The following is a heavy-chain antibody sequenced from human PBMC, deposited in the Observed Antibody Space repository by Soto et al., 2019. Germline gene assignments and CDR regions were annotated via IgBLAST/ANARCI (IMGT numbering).Heavy chain of an antibody. J-gene: IGHJ4*02. D-gene: IGHD1-26*01. CDR2: IHHSGRT. CDR1: SDSISSTHW. V-gene: IGHV4-4*02. Sequence: QVQLQESGPGLVKPSGTLSLTCAVSSDSISSTHWWSWVRQPPGKGLEWIAEIHHSGRTNNNSSRKSRVTISVDRSNNQFSLKLSSVTAADTAVYFCARKANGRHFDYWGQGTLVTVSS. CDR3: ARKANGRHFDY.